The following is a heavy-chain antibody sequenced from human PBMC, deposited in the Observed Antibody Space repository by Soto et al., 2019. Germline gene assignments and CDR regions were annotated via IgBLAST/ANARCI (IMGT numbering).Heavy chain of an antibody. V-gene: IGHV1-3*05. J-gene: IGHJ4*02. CDR2: FDVGNGDT. CDR1: GYIFTNYA. Sequence: QVQLVQSGAEEKKPGASVKVSCKASGYIFTNYAIHWVRQAPGQRLEWMGWFDVGNGDTKYSQKFQDRVTITTDTSASTAYMELSSLRSEDTAVYYCARDESRPRSNFGYWGQGTLVTVSS. CDR3: ARDESRPRSNFGY.